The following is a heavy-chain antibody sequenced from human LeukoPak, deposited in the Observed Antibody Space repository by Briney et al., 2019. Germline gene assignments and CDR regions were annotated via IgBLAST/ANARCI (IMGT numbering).Heavy chain of an antibody. Sequence: GGSLRLSCAASGFTFTDYAMSWVRQAPGKGLEWVSVIYSGGSTYYADSVKGRFTISRDNSKNTLFLQMNSLRAEDTAMYYCARSPDDFWSGYSHYFDYWGQGTLVTVSS. D-gene: IGHD3-3*01. CDR3: ARSPDDFWSGYSHYFDY. CDR2: IYSGGST. CDR1: GFTFTDYA. J-gene: IGHJ4*02. V-gene: IGHV3-53*01.